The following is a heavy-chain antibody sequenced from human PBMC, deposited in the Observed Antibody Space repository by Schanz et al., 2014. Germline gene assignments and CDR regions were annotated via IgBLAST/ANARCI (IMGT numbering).Heavy chain of an antibody. CDR2: INGYNGHT. V-gene: IGHV1-18*04. Sequence: QVQLLQSGAEVKKPGASVKVSCKASGYTFTSYSMHWVRQAPGQGLEWMGWINGYNGHTLYAQKFQGRVTMTTDTSTSTSYMELRSLRSDDTALYYCTRGGYSYALSAFDIWGQGTMVTVSS. CDR3: TRGGYSYALSAFDI. D-gene: IGHD5-18*01. J-gene: IGHJ3*02. CDR1: GYTFTSYS.